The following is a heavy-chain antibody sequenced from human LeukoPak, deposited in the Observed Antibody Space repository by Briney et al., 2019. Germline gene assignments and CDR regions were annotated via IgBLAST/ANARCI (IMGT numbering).Heavy chain of an antibody. CDR1: GFSFNKYA. J-gene: IGHJ6*02. CDR2: ISSSSSYI. V-gene: IGHV3-21*01. Sequence: GGSLRLSCVGSGFSFNKYAASWVRQAPGKGLEWVSSISSSSSYIYYADSVKGRFTISRDNAKNSLYLQMNSLRAEDTAVYYCARELRVSNYGMDVWGQGTTVTVSS. CDR3: ARELRVSNYGMDV.